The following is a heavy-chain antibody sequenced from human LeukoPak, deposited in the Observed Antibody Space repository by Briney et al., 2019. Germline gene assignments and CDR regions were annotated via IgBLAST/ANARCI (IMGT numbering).Heavy chain of an antibody. D-gene: IGHD4-23*01. Sequence: PGGSLRLSCTVSGFTVSSNSMSWVRQAPGKGLEWVSFIYSDNTHYSDSVKGRFTISRDNSKNTLYLQMNSLRAEDTAVYYCAKSGLNYGGNPDYWGQGTLVTVSS. V-gene: IGHV3-53*01. CDR1: GFTVSSNS. CDR2: IYSDNT. J-gene: IGHJ4*02. CDR3: AKSGLNYGGNPDY.